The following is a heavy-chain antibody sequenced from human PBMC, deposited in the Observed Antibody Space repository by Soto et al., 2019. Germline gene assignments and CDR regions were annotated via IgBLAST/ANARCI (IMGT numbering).Heavy chain of an antibody. V-gene: IGHV3-30-3*01. Sequence: QVQLVESGGGVVQPGRSLRLSCAASGFTFSSYAMHWVRQAPGKGLEWVAVISYDGSNKYYADSVKGRFTISRDNSKNTLYLQMNSLRAEDTAVYYCAREYRWLRPDASDIWGQGTMVTVSS. J-gene: IGHJ3*02. D-gene: IGHD5-12*01. CDR2: ISYDGSNK. CDR1: GFTFSSYA. CDR3: AREYRWLRPDASDI.